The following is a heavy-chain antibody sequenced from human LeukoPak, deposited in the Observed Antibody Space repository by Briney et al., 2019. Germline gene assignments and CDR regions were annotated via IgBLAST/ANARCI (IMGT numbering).Heavy chain of an antibody. D-gene: IGHD3-22*01. V-gene: IGHV3-23*01. CDR2: ISGSGGST. J-gene: IGHJ4*02. CDR3: AKYRTYYYDSSGHD. CDR1: GFTFSSYA. Sequence: PGGSLRLSCAASGFTFSSYAMSWVRQAPGKGLEWVSAISGSGGSTYYADSVKGRFTISRDNSKNTLYRQMNSLRAEDTAVYYCAKYRTYYYDSSGHDWGQGTLVTVSS.